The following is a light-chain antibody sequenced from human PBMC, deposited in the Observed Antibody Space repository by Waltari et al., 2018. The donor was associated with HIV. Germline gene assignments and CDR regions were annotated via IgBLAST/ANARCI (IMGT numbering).Light chain of an antibody. V-gene: IGLV1-51*01. J-gene: IGLJ2*01. CDR1: SSNIGKNY. CDR2: DNN. Sequence: QSVLTPPPSVSATTGQQVTISCSGRSSNIGKNYVFWYQQLPGTAPKLLIYDNNKRPSGIPDRFSGSKSGTSATLGITGLQTGDEADYYCATWDSGLSAVVFGGGTKLTVL. CDR3: ATWDSGLSAVV.